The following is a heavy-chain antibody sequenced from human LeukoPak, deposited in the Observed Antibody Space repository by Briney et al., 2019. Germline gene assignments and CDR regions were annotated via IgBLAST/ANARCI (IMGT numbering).Heavy chain of an antibody. CDR2: ISGSGGST. D-gene: IGHD2-15*01. CDR1: GFTFSSYA. J-gene: IGHJ3*02. CDR3: AKDQGTVVVVAAFPVTAIPPAAFDI. V-gene: IGHV3-23*01. Sequence: PGGSLRLSCAASGFTFSSYAMSWVRQAPGKGLEWVSAISGSGGSTYYADSVKGRFTISRDNSKNTLYLQMNSLRAEDTAVYYCAKDQGTVVVVAAFPVTAIPPAAFDIWGQGTMVTVSS.